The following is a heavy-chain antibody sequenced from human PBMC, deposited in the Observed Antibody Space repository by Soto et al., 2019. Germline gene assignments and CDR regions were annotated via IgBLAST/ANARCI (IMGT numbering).Heavy chain of an antibody. CDR2: VNGYNENN. D-gene: IGHD4-17*01. CDR3: ARDVHGDYADF. J-gene: IGHJ4*02. CDR1: GYIFTRFG. Sequence: QVQLVQSGAEVKKPGASVTVSCKASGYIFTRFGFSWVRRAAGQRLEWMGWVNGYNENNNYAQRFQCRLTLTTDKSTSTAYMELRSLRADDTALYYCARDVHGDYADFLGQGPLVTVAS. V-gene: IGHV1-18*01.